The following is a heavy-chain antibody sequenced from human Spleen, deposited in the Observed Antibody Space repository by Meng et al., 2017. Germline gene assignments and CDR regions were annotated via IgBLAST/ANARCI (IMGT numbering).Heavy chain of an antibody. V-gene: IGHV1-2*02. Sequence: ASVKVSCKASGYTFTGYYMHWVRQAPGQGLEWMGWINPNSGGTNYAQKFQGRVTMTRDTSISTAYMELSRLRSDDTAVYYCARDGLRYFDWSWSPVQENWFDPWGQGTLVTVSS. J-gene: IGHJ5*02. CDR3: ARDGLRYFDWSWSPVQENWFDP. CDR1: GYTFTGYY. CDR2: INPNSGGT. D-gene: IGHD3-9*01.